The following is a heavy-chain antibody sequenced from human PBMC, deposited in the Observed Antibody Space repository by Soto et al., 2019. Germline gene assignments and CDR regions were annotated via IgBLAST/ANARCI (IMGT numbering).Heavy chain of an antibody. CDR2: ISYDGGER. CDR3: ARDLPLYCRGDCNFDF. V-gene: IGHV3-30*03. Sequence: QVQLVESGGGVVQSGGSLRLSCGGSGFIFSRYGMHWVRQAPGKGLEWVTGISYDGGERFYADSVKGRFTISRDNSKNRLDLQMSSLRPEDTAVYYCARDLPLYCRGDCNFDFWGQGTLVTVSS. J-gene: IGHJ4*02. CDR1: GFIFSRYG. D-gene: IGHD2-21*02.